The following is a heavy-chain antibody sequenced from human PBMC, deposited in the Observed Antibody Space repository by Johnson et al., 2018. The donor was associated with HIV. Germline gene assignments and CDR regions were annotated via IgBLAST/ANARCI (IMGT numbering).Heavy chain of an antibody. Sequence: QVQLVQSGGGVVQPGRSLILSCSASGFTFRSYAMHCVLPAPLLVLVWVAVLSFDGSNKYYADSVKGRFTISRDNSKNTLYLQMNSLRGEDTALYYCAREGGIRGPSPVEAFDIWGQGTMVNVS. D-gene: IGHD3-16*01. V-gene: IGHV3-30*04. J-gene: IGHJ3*02. CDR1: GFTFRSYA. CDR3: AREGGIRGPSPVEAFDI. CDR2: LSFDGSNK.